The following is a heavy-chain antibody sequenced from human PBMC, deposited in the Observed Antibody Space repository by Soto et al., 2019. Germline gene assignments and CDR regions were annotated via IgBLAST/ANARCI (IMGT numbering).Heavy chain of an antibody. J-gene: IGHJ5*01. D-gene: IGHD1-26*01. Sequence: PSETLSLPCTVSGGSVSSGIYYWSWLRQPPGKELEGIGHIYYGASTSDNRSLNMRVAIELDTYNDRFSRKVTPVTAAATAVYYCPVSSVNQYLIYWFDPWGQGTLVTVSS. CDR3: PVSSVNQYLIYWFDP. CDR2: IYYGAST. CDR1: GGSVSSGIYY. V-gene: IGHV4-61*03.